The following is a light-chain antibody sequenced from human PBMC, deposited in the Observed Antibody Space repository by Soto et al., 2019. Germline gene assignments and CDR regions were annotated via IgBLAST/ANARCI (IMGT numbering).Light chain of an antibody. CDR1: QSISRY. V-gene: IGKV1-39*01. J-gene: IGKJ1*01. Sequence: DIQMTQSPSSLSASVGDTVTITCRASQSISRYLNWYQQKPGKAPNLLIYAASSLQSGVPSRFGGSGSGTDFTLPISSLQPEDFATYYCQQSYGTPRSLGQGTKVKIK. CDR2: AAS. CDR3: QQSYGTPRS.